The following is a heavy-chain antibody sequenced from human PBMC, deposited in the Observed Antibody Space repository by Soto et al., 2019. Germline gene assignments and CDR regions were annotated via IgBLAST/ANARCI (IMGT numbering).Heavy chain of an antibody. J-gene: IGHJ4*02. Sequence: GGSLRLSCAASGFTFSSYAMSWVRQAPGKGLEWVSALSGSGGSTYYADSGKGRFTISRDNSKNTLYLQMNSLRAEDTAVYYCAKDVVNYANPYFGYWGQGTLVTVSS. D-gene: IGHD4-4*01. CDR2: LSGSGGST. CDR3: AKDVVNYANPYFGY. CDR1: GFTFSSYA. V-gene: IGHV3-23*01.